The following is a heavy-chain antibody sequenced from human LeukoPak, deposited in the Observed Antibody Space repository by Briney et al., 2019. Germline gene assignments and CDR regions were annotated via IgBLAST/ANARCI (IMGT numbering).Heavy chain of an antibody. CDR3: ARAGTIFVDV. D-gene: IGHD2-2*01. CDR1: GGSVSSGSYY. V-gene: IGHV4-61*01. J-gene: IGHJ6*02. Sequence: SETLSLTCTVSGGSVSSGSYYWSWIRQPPGKGLEWIGYIYYSGSTNYNPSLKSRVTISVDTSKNQFSLKLSSVTAADTAVYYCARAGTIFVDVWGQGTTVTVSS. CDR2: IYYSGST.